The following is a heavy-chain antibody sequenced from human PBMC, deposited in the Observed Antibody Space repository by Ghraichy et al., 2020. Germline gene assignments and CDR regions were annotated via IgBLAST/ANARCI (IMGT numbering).Heavy chain of an antibody. CDR2: ITSDGSYT. CDR3: AKEDASGQYYNFCNY. CDR1: GFTFSTHG. Sequence: GGSLRLSCAASGFTFSTHGMHWVRQAPGKGLEWVAVITSDGSYTQCADSVKGRFTVSRDNSNNILFLQMNSLRDEDTGVYFCAKEDASGQYYNFCNYWGQGTLVTVSS. J-gene: IGHJ1*01. D-gene: IGHD3-10*01. V-gene: IGHV3-30*18.